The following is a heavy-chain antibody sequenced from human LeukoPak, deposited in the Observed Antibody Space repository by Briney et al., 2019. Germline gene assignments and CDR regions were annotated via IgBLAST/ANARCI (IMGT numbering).Heavy chain of an antibody. J-gene: IGHJ3*02. CDR2: LYYSGST. CDR1: GGSISSYY. V-gene: IGHV4-59*01. CDR3: AGGGSGISNAFDI. D-gene: IGHD3-10*01. Sequence: SETLSLTCSVSGGSISSYYWSWIRQPPGKGLGWIGYLYYSGSTNSNPSLKSRVTMSVDTSKNQFSLKLRSVTAADTAVYYCAGGGSGISNAFDIWGQGTMVTVSP.